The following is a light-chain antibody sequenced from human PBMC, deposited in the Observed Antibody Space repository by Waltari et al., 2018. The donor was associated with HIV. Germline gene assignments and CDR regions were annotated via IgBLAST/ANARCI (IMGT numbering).Light chain of an antibody. J-gene: IGKJ2*01. CDR2: KVS. CDR1: QSLVYRDANTY. V-gene: IGKV2-30*01. Sequence: DAVMTQSPLPLPVTLGTPPSIPSRSTQSLVYRDANTYLNWLQQRPGQHPRRLIYKVSNRDSGVPEIFSGSGSGSDFTLKISRVEAEDVGVYYCMQGTHWPPDTFGQGTKLEI. CDR3: MQGTHWPPDT.